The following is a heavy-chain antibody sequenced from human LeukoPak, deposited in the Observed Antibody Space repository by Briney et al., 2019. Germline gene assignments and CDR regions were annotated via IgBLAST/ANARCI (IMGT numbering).Heavy chain of an antibody. J-gene: IGHJ6*03. V-gene: IGHV3-11*04. D-gene: IGHD6-19*01. CDR3: GRYGLGYYYMDV. CDR1: GFTFSDYY. Sequence: PGGSLRLSCAASGFTFSDYYMGWIRQAPGKGLEWVSYINRGNNIYYADSVKGRFTISRDNAKSSLYLQMNSLRAEDTAVYYCGRYGLGYYYMDVWGKGTTVTVSS. CDR2: INRGNNI.